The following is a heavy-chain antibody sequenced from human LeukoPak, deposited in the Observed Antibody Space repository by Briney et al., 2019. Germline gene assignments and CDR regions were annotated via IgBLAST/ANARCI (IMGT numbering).Heavy chain of an antibody. CDR3: ARHYGSGPGY. CDR1: GFTFSSYS. CDR2: ISYDGSNK. D-gene: IGHD3-10*01. Sequence: GGSLRLSCAASGFTFSSYSMNWVRQAPGKGLEWVAVISYDGSNKYYADSVKGRFTISRDNSKNSLYLQMNSLRAEDTAVYYCARHYGSGPGYWGQGTLVTVSS. J-gene: IGHJ4*02. V-gene: IGHV3-30*03.